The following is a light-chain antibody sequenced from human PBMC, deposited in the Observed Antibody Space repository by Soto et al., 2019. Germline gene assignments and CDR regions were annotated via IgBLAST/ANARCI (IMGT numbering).Light chain of an antibody. V-gene: IGKV3-20*01. J-gene: IGKJ1*01. CDR1: QNVYNNY. Sequence: EIVLTQSPDTLSLSPGDTATLSCRASQNVYNNYLAWYQQKPGQAPRLLIYVAFSRAPGIPDRFSGSGSGTDFTLTINRLEPEDFAVYYCQQYGNSRTFGQGTKVEFK. CDR2: VAF. CDR3: QQYGNSRT.